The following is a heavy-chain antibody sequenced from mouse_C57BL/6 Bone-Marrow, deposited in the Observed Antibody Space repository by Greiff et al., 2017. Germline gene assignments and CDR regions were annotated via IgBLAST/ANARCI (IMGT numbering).Heavy chain of an antibody. CDR3: ARYEDPPFAY. V-gene: IGHV7-3*01. CDR2: IRNKANGYTT. Sequence: DVKLVESGGGLVQPGGSLSLSCAASGFTFTDYYMSWVRQPPGKALEWLGFIRNKANGYTTEYSASVKGRFTISRDNSQSILYLQMNALRAEDSATYYCARYEDPPFAYWGQGTLVTVSA. CDR1: GFTFTDYY. J-gene: IGHJ3*01.